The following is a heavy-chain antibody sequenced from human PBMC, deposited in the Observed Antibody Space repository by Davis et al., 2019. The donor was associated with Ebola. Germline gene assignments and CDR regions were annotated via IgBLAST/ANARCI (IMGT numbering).Heavy chain of an antibody. V-gene: IGHV3-15*07. CDR1: GFTFSNAW. D-gene: IGHD5-12*01. CDR2: IKSKTDGGTT. Sequence: GESLKISCAASGFTFSNAWMNWVRQAPGKGLEWVGRIKSKTDGGTTDYAAPVKGRFTISRDDSKNTLYLQMNSLRAEDTAVYYCAREGGLRTLDVWGQGTTVTVSS. CDR3: AREGGLRTLDV. J-gene: IGHJ6*02.